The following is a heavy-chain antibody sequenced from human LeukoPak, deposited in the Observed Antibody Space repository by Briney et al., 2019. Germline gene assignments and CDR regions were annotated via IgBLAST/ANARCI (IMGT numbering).Heavy chain of an antibody. CDR1: GFTFSSYE. J-gene: IGHJ3*02. CDR2: ISTSGNTI. CDR3: ARKMKTGDRVGTFDI. D-gene: IGHD1-1*01. V-gene: IGHV3-48*03. Sequence: GGSLRLSCAASGFTFSSYEMNWVRQAPGKGLEWVSYISTSGNTIYYADSVKGRFTMSRDNAKNSLYLQMNSLTAEDTAVYYCARKMKTGDRVGTFDIWGQGTMVTVSS.